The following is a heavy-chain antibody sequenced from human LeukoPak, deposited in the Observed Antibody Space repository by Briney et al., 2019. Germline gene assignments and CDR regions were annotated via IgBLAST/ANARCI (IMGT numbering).Heavy chain of an antibody. J-gene: IGHJ4*02. V-gene: IGHV3-33*06. Sequence: HPGSSLRLSCAASGFTLSNHGFHWVRQAPGKGLEWVAAIWYDGSQRYYAGSVKGRFTISRDNSKNTLYLQMNSLRAEDTAVYYCAKDAGATLTSFDYWGQGTLVTVSS. CDR3: AKDAGATLTSFDY. CDR1: GFTLSNHG. CDR2: IWYDGSQR. D-gene: IGHD1-26*01.